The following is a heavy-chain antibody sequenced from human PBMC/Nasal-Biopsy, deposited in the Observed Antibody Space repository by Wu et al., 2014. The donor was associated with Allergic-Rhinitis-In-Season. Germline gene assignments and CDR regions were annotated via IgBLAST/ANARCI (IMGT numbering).Heavy chain of an antibody. Sequence: LRLSCAASGFTFTNYGFHWVRQAPGKGLEWVTFKRNYGSDESYADSVKGRFTISRDNSKRTLNLQMSSLRPEDTAVYYCAKDLGLWSGYYMNWFDPGAREPWSPSPQ. J-gene: IGHJ5*02. CDR2: KRNYGSDE. CDR3: AKDLGLWSGYYMNWFDP. CDR1: GFTFTNYG. D-gene: IGHD3-3*01. V-gene: IGHV3-30*02.